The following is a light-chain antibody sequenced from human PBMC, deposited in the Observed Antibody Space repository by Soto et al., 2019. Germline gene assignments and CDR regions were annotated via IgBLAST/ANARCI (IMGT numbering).Light chain of an antibody. CDR1: QSVSSN. V-gene: IGKV3-15*01. CDR3: QQYNNWGYT. CDR2: GAC. Sequence: EIVMTQSPATLSVSPGERATLSCRASQSVSSNLAWDQQKPGQAPRLLIYGACTRATGIPDRFSGSGSGTEFTITISSLQAEDFAVYYCQQYNNWGYTFGQGTKLEIK. J-gene: IGKJ2*01.